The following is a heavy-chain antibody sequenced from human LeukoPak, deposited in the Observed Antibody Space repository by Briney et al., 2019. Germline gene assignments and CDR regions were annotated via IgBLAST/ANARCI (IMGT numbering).Heavy chain of an antibody. CDR2: ISGSGGST. J-gene: IGHJ4*02. Sequence: PGGSLRLSCAASGFTFSSYGMHWVRQAPGKGLEWVSAISGSGGSTYYADSVKGRSTISRDNAKNSLYLQMNSLRAEDTAVYYCAREDRGGSSYWGQGTLVTVSS. D-gene: IGHD1-26*01. CDR1: GFTFSSYG. CDR3: AREDRGGSSY. V-gene: IGHV3-23*01.